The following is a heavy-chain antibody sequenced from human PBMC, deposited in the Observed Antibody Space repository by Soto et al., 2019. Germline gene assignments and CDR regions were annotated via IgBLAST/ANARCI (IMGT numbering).Heavy chain of an antibody. J-gene: IGHJ6*02. V-gene: IGHV3-30*18. CDR1: GFTFSSYG. CDR2: ISYDGSNK. Sequence: PGGSLRLSCAASGFTFSSYGMHWVRQAPGKGLEWVAVISYDGSNKYYADSVKGRFTISRDNSKNTLYLQMNSLRAEDTAVYYCAKVRATVTTYGYYYYYGMDVWGQGTTVT. CDR3: AKVRATVTTYGYYYYYGMDV. D-gene: IGHD4-17*01.